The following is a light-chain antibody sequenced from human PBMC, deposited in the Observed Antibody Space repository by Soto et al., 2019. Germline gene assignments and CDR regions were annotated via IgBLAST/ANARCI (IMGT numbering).Light chain of an antibody. J-gene: IGLJ2*01. V-gene: IGLV2-14*01. CDR3: CSYTSISTSAV. Sequence: QSALTQPASVSGSPGQSITISCTGTSSDIGDYTHVSWYQQHPGKAPKLIIYEVSDRPSGVSNRFSGSKSGNTASLTISGLQTEDAADYYCCSYTSISTSAVFGGGTKLPVL. CDR1: SSDIGDYTH. CDR2: EVS.